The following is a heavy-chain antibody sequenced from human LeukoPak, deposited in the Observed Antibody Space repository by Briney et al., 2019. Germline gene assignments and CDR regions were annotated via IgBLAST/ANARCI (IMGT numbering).Heavy chain of an antibody. CDR3: ASGSGSYRTPYYYYMDV. CDR1: GFTVSSNY. V-gene: IGHV3-53*01. J-gene: IGHJ6*03. CDR2: IYSGGST. D-gene: IGHD3-10*01. Sequence: GGSLRLSCVASGFTVSSNYMSWVRQAPGKGLEWVSVIYSGGSTYYADSVKGRFTISRDNSKNTLYLQMNSLRAEDTAVYYCASGSGSYRTPYYYYMDVWGTGTTVTVSS.